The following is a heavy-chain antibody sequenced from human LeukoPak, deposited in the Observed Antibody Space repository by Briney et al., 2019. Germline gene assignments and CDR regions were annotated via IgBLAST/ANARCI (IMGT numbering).Heavy chain of an antibody. CDR3: ARGHSWYGSWFDP. V-gene: IGHV4-34*01. CDR2: INHSGST. D-gene: IGHD6-13*01. CDR1: GFTFSSYA. Sequence: GSLRLSCAASGFTFSSYAMSWVRQPPGKGLEWIGEINHSGSTNYNPSLKSRVTISVDTSKNQFSLKLSSVTAADTAVYYCARGHSWYGSWFDPWGQGTLVTVSS. J-gene: IGHJ5*02.